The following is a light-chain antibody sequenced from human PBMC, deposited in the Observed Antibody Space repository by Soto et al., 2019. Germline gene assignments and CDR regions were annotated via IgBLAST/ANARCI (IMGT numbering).Light chain of an antibody. CDR3: HQYHNWPPIT. Sequence: EIVTTQSPATLSVSPGERATLSCRVSQSVNSNLAWYQQKPGQAPRLLIDGASIRATGIPARFSGSGSGTEFTLTINSLQSEDFAVYYCHQYHNWPPITFGQGTRLEIK. CDR1: QSVNSN. J-gene: IGKJ5*01. V-gene: IGKV3-15*01. CDR2: GAS.